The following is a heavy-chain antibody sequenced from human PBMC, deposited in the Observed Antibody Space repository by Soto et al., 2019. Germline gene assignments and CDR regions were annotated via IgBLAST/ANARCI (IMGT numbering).Heavy chain of an antibody. CDR1: GFTFTNAW. CDR3: TSGHPIYNAAAHYDY. Sequence: EVQQVESGGGLVKPGGSLRLSCAASGFTFTNAWITWVRQAPGKGLEWVGRIKSKTDGGTTDYAAPVKGRFTISRDDSKSTLFMQMISLNIDDSALCYCTSGHPIYNAAAHYDYWGQGTLGTVSS. CDR2: IKSKTDGGTT. V-gene: IGHV3-15*01. D-gene: IGHD3-10*01. J-gene: IGHJ4*02.